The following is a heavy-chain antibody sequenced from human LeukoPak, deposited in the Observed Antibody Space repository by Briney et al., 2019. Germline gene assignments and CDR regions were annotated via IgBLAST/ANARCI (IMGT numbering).Heavy chain of an antibody. D-gene: IGHD6-13*01. J-gene: IGHJ1*01. CDR1: GGSISSSSYY. CDR3: ARHEVFYSSSWHLGTEYFQH. CDR2: IYYSGST. V-gene: IGHV4-39*01. Sequence: PSETLSLTCTVSGGSISSSSYYWGWIRQPPGKGLEWIGSIYYSGSTYYTPSLKSRVTISVDTSKNQFSLKLSSVTAADTAVYYCARHEVFYSSSWHLGTEYFQHWGQGTLVTVSS.